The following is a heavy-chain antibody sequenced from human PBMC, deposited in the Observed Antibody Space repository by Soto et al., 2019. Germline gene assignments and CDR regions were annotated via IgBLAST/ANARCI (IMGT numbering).Heavy chain of an antibody. CDR3: ARGRRYCTTTSCYPPALFPYGMDV. D-gene: IGHD2-2*01. CDR1: GYTFTNYD. V-gene: IGHV1-8*01. CDR2: INPDSDNT. J-gene: IGHJ6*02. Sequence: QVQLVQSGAEVKKPGASVKVSCETSGYTFTNYDINWVRQAAGQGLEWMGRINPDSDNTGYAQKFQGRVTMTRDTSISTAYMELNSLRSEDTAVYYCARGRRYCTTTSCYPPALFPYGMDVWGQGTTVTVSS.